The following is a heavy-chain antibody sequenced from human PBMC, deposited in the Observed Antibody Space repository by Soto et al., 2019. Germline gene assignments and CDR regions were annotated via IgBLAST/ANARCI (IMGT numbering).Heavy chain of an antibody. D-gene: IGHD6-13*01. CDR1: GLTFNNYA. CDR3: AKDTATAVYVLFDS. V-gene: IGHV3-23*01. CDR2: ISGRGGKT. J-gene: IGHJ4*02. Sequence: GGSLRLSCAASGLTFNNYAMTWVRQSPGKGLEWVASISGRGGKTYYAGSVKGRFTISRDNSNDTLYLQMCSLRAEDTAVYYCAKDTATAVYVLFDSWGQGALVTVSS.